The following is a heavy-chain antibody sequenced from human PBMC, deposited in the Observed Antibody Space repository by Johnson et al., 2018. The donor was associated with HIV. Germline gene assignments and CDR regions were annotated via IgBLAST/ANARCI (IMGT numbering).Heavy chain of an antibody. CDR3: STDLGLEWSEGNDAFYV. Sequence: VQLVESGGGLVQPGGSLRLSCAASGFTVSSNYMSWVRQAPGKGLEWVSVIYSGGSTYYADSVKGRFTISRDNSKNTLYLQMNSLKTEDTAVYYCSTDLGLEWSEGNDAFYVWGQGTMVTVSS. CDR1: GFTVSSNY. V-gene: IGHV3-66*01. CDR2: IYSGGST. D-gene: IGHD3-3*01. J-gene: IGHJ3*01.